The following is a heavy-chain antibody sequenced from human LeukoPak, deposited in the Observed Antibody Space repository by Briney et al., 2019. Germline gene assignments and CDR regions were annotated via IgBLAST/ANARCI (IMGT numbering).Heavy chain of an antibody. Sequence: SETLSLTCAVYGGSFSGYYWSWIRQPPGKGLEWIGEINHSGSTNYNPSLKSRVTISVDTSKNQFSLKLSSVTAADTAVYYCARKEYYYGSGSSQYYFDYWGQGTLVTVSS. V-gene: IGHV4-34*01. J-gene: IGHJ4*02. D-gene: IGHD3-10*01. CDR3: ARKEYYYGSGSSQYYFDY. CDR1: GGSFSGYY. CDR2: INHSGST.